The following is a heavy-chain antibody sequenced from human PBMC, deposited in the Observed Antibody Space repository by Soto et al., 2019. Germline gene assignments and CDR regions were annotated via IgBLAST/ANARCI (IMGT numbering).Heavy chain of an antibody. J-gene: IGHJ4*02. V-gene: IGHV3-30*18. CDR1: GFTFGNYA. CDR3: AKGGGAPGYPIDY. CDR2: ISYDGSKR. D-gene: IGHD3-9*01. Sequence: QVQLGESGGGVVQPGKSLRLSCVGSGFTFGNYAMYWVRQAPGKRLEWVAFISYDGSKRYHADSVKGQFTISRDNARNTLYLQMDRLRPEDTAVYYCAKGGGAPGYPIDYWGQGTLVTVSS.